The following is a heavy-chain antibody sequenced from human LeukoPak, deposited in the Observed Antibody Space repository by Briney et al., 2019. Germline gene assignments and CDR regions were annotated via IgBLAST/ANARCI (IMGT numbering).Heavy chain of an antibody. Sequence: GASVKVSCKVSGYTLTELSMHWVRQAPGKGLEWMGGFDPEDGETIYAQKFQGRVTMTEDTSTDTAYMELSSLRSEDTAVYYCATIRRRYPGYYDSSGYPDYFDYWGQGTLVTVSS. D-gene: IGHD3-22*01. V-gene: IGHV1-24*01. J-gene: IGHJ4*02. CDR1: GYTLTELS. CDR3: ATIRRRYPGYYDSSGYPDYFDY. CDR2: FDPEDGET.